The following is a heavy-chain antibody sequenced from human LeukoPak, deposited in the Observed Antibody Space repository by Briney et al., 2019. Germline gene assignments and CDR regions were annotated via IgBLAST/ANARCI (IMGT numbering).Heavy chain of an antibody. CDR2: INHSGST. CDR3: ARQSITGPRFDP. V-gene: IGHV4-34*01. Sequence: SETLSLTCAVYGGSFGGYYWCWIRQPPGKGLEWIGEINHSGSTNYNPSLKSRVTISVDTSKNQFSLKLSSVTAADTAVYYCARQSITGPRFDPWGQGTLVTVSS. CDR1: GGSFGGYY. J-gene: IGHJ5*02. D-gene: IGHD1-20*01.